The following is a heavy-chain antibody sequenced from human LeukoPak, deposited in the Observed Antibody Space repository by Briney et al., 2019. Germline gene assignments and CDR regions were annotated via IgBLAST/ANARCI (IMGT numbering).Heavy chain of an antibody. CDR3: AWTRLLWFGEFFY. D-gene: IGHD3-10*01. V-gene: IGHV3-23*01. CDR1: GFTFSSYA. J-gene: IGHJ4*02. Sequence: GSLRLSCAASGFTFSSYATSWVRQAPGKGLEWVSAISGSGGSTYYADSVKGRFTISRDNSKNTLYLQMNSLRAEDTAVYYCAWTRLLWFGEFFYWGQGTLVTVSS. CDR2: ISGSGGST.